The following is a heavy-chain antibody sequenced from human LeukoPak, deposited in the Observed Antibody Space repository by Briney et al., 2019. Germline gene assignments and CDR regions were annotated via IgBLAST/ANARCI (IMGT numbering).Heavy chain of an antibody. D-gene: IGHD3-22*01. V-gene: IGHV1-69*05. CDR1: GGTFTSYA. CDR3: AREEYCYDSSGYRGDY. Sequence: PVKVSCKASGGTFTSYAISWVRQAPGQGGEGRGGIIPIFGTANYAQKFQGRGTITTDESTRTDYMEMSTLRSEDTAVYYCAREEYCYDSSGYRGDYWGQGTLVTVSS. CDR2: IIPIFGTA. J-gene: IGHJ4*02.